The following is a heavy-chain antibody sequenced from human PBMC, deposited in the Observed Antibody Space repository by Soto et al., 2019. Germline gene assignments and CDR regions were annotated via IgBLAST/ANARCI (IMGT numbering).Heavy chain of an antibody. V-gene: IGHV4-30-4*08. J-gene: IGHJ4*02. D-gene: IGHD2-15*01. Sequence: SETLSLTCTVSGGSLSSYYWFWIRQPPGKGLEWIGYIYYSGSTYYNPSLKSRVTISVDTSKNQFSLKLSSVTAADTAVYYCARARGARYFDYWGQGTLVTVSS. CDR2: IYYSGST. CDR1: GGSLSSYY. CDR3: ARARGARYFDY.